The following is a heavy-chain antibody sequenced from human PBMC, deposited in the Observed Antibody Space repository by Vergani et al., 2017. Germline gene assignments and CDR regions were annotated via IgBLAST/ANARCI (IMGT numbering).Heavy chain of an antibody. J-gene: IGHJ6*03. V-gene: IGHV3-30-3*01. CDR2: ISYDGSNK. Sequence: QVQLVESGGGVVQPGRSLRLSCAASGFTFSSYAMHWVRQAPGKGLEWVAVISYDGSNKYYADSVKGRFTISRDNSKNTLYLQMNSLRAEDTAVYYCARVAIVATEGYYYYYMDVWGKXT. CDR1: GFTFSSYA. D-gene: IGHD5-12*01. CDR3: ARVAIVATEGYYYYYMDV.